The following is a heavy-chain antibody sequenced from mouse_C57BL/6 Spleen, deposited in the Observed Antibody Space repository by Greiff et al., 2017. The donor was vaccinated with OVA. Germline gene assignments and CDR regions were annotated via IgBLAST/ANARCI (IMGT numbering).Heavy chain of an antibody. V-gene: IGHV1-80*01. CDR3: ARGYGSSLWYFDV. D-gene: IGHD1-1*01. CDR1: GYAFSSYW. Sequence: QVQLQQSGAELVKPGASVKISCKASGYAFSSYWMNWVKQRPGKGLEWIGQIYPGDGDTNYNGKFKGKATLTADKSSSTAYMQLSSLTSEDSAVYFCARGYGSSLWYFDVWGTGTTVTVSS. CDR2: IYPGDGDT. J-gene: IGHJ1*03.